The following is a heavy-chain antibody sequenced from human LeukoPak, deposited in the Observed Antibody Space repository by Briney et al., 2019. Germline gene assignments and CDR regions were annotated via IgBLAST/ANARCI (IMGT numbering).Heavy chain of an antibody. CDR1: GFTFSSYE. D-gene: IGHD6-13*01. V-gene: IGHV3-48*03. J-gene: IGHJ4*02. CDR3: ARALPSRRYYFDF. Sequence: GSLRLSCAASGFTFSSYEMNWVRQAPGKGLEWVSYISSSHSTIFYADSVKGRFTISRDNAKNSLYLQMNSLRAEDTAVYYCARALPSRRYYFDFWGQGTLVTVSS. CDR2: ISSSHSTI.